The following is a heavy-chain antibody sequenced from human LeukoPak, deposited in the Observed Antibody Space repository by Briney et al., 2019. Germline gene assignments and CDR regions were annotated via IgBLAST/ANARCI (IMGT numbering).Heavy chain of an antibody. V-gene: IGHV4-59*01. D-gene: IGHD2-15*01. Sequence: SETLSLTCTVSGGSMSSYYWSWIRQPPGKGLEWIGYIYYSGSTNYNPSLKSRVTISVDTSKNQFSLKLSSVTAADTAVYYCARDRCSGGSRHSDYWGQGTLVTVS. CDR2: IYYSGST. CDR3: ARDRCSGGSRHSDY. CDR1: GGSMSSYY. J-gene: IGHJ4*02.